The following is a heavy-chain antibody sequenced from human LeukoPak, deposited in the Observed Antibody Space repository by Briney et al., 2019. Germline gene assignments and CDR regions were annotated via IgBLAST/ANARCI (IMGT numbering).Heavy chain of an antibody. V-gene: IGHV3-21*01. CDR3: ARFNGIAFDY. CDR1: GFTLSSYS. J-gene: IGHJ4*02. D-gene: IGHD6-13*01. CDR2: ISSSSSYI. Sequence: GGSLRLSCAASGFTLSSYSMNWVRQAPGKGLEWVSSISSSSSYIYYADSVKGRFTISRDNAKNSLYLQMNSLRAEDTAVYYCARFNGIAFDYWGQGTLVTVSS.